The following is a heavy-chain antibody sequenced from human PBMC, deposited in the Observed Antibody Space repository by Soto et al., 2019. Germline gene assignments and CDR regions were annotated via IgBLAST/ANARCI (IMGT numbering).Heavy chain of an antibody. CDR2: ISYDGSNK. CDR3: AREEVTTLITGLDY. J-gene: IGHJ4*02. CDR1: GFTFSSYA. V-gene: IGHV3-30-3*01. Sequence: QVQLVESGGGVVQPGRSLRLSCAASGFTFSSYAMHWVRQAPGKGLEWVAVISYDGSNKYYAESLKGRFTISRDNSKNTLYLQMTSLGAEDAAVYCCAREEVTTLITGLDYCGEGTLVTVS. D-gene: IGHD4-17*01.